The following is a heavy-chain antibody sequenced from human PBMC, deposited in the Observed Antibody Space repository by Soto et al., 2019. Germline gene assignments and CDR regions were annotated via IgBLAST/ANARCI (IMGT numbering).Heavy chain of an antibody. V-gene: IGHV1-18*01. J-gene: IGHJ4*02. CDR1: GYTLSTSG. CDR2: ISTYNGNT. D-gene: IGHD3-22*01. CDR3: ARQPDYYDSSGYYPG. Sequence: ASVKVSCKSSGYTLSTSGMSWVRQAPGQGLEWMGWISTYNGNTNYAQKLQGRVTMTTDTSTSTAYMELRSLRSDDTAVYYCARQPDYYDSSGYYPGWGQGTLVTVSS.